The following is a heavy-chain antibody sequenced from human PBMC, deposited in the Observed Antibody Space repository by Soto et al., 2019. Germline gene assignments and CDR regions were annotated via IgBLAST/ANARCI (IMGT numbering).Heavy chain of an antibody. V-gene: IGHV3-53*01. D-gene: IGHD1-1*01. CDR3: ATWHEREHAFDV. Sequence: DVQLVESGGGLIQPGESLRLSCAAFGLTISGKKYVAWVRQAPGKGLEWVSALYDVDGSFYADSVTRRVTTSSDSSKTTVYLQMNDLRPDDTAVYYCATWHEREHAFDVWGQGTTVTISS. CDR1: GLTISGKKY. CDR2: LYDVDGS. J-gene: IGHJ3*01.